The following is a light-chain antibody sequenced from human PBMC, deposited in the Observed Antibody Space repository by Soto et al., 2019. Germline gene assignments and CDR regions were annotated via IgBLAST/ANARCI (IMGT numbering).Light chain of an antibody. Sequence: DIVMTQSPDSLAVSLGERATINCKSSQSILHSPNNKDALTWYQQKPGQPPKLLINWASTRESGVPVRFSGAGSGTDFPLTISSLQAEDVAVYYCQQFYTTPTFGQGTRVEIK. CDR1: QSILHSPNNKDA. CDR2: WAS. V-gene: IGKV4-1*01. CDR3: QQFYTTPT. J-gene: IGKJ1*01.